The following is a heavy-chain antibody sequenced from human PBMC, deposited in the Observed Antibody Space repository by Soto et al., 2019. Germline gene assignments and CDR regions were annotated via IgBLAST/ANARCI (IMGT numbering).Heavy chain of an antibody. CDR2: ISAYNGNT. CDR1: GYTFTSYG. V-gene: IGHV1-18*01. J-gene: IGHJ4*02. D-gene: IGHD2-2*01. Sequence: ASVKVSCKASGYTFTSYGISWVRQAPGQGLEWMGWISAYNGNTNCAQKLQGRVTMTTDTSTSTAYMELRSLRSDDTAVYYCARDLGYCSSTTSSRGVFDYWGQGTLVTVSS. CDR3: ARDLGYCSSTTSSRGVFDY.